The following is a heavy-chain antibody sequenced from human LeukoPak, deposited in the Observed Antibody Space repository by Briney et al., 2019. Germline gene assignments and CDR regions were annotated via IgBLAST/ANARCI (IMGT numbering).Heavy chain of an antibody. Sequence: TSETLSLTCTVSGGSMNNYYWSWIRQAPGKGLEWIGYISDSGSTNYNPSLRSRVTISVDTSKNQFSLKLSSVTAADTAVYYCARVVEYYDFWSGEEHAFDIWGQGTMVTVSS. D-gene: IGHD3-3*01. CDR3: ARVVEYYDFWSGEEHAFDI. CDR1: GGSMNNYY. V-gene: IGHV4-59*01. CDR2: ISDSGST. J-gene: IGHJ3*02.